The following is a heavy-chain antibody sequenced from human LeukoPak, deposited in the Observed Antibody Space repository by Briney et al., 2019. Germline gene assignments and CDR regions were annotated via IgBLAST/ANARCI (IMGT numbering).Heavy chain of an antibody. CDR1: GFTVSSNY. CDR2: IYSGGST. CDR3: ARELYGDYNAFDI. Sequence: GGSLRLSCAASGFTVSSNYMGWVRQAPGKGLEWVSVIYSGGSTYYADSVKGRFTISRDNSKNTLYLQMNSLRAEDTAVYYCARELYGDYNAFDIWGQGTMVTVSS. D-gene: IGHD4-17*01. J-gene: IGHJ3*02. V-gene: IGHV3-53*01.